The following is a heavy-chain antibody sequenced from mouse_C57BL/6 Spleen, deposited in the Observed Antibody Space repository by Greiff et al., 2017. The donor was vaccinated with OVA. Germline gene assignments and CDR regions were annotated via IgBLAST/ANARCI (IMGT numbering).Heavy chain of an antibody. CDR3: ARYGVHYYGSSWYFDV. CDR1: GYSITSDY. D-gene: IGHD1-1*01. Sequence: EVKLEESGPGLAKPSQTLSLTCSVTGYSITSDYWNWIRKFPGNKLEYMGYLSYSGSTYSNPSLTSRISITRDTSKNQYYLQLKSVTTEDTATYYCARYGVHYYGSSWYFDVWGTGTTVTVSS. J-gene: IGHJ1*03. CDR2: LSYSGST. V-gene: IGHV3-8*01.